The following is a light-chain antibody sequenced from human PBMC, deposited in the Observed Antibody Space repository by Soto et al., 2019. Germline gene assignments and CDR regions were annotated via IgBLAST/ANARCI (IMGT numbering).Light chain of an antibody. Sequence: EIVLTQSPGTLSLSPGERSTLSCRASQSVSSSYLAWYEQKPGQAPRLLIYVASSRATGIPDRFSGSGSRTHFILPISRLELVGFVVYYCQEYGSAPGTFGQGTKVEI. CDR3: QEYGSAPGT. V-gene: IGKV3-20*01. J-gene: IGKJ1*01. CDR1: QSVSSSY. CDR2: VAS.